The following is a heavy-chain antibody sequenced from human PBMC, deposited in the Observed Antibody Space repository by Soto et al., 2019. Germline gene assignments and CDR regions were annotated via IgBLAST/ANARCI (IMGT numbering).Heavy chain of an antibody. V-gene: IGHV5-51*01. CDR2: IYPDDSDT. J-gene: IGHJ6*02. D-gene: IGHD6-6*01. CDR3: ASHSSSSLDLGYGMDV. CDR1: GYSFTTYW. Sequence: GESLKISCKGSGYSFTTYWIGWVRQMPGKGLEWMGSIYPDDSDTRYSPSFQGQVTISADKSISTAYLQWNSLKASDTAMYYCASHSSSSLDLGYGMDVWGQGTTVTVSS.